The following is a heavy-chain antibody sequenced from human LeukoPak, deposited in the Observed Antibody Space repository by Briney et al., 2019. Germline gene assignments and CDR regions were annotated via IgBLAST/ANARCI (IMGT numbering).Heavy chain of an antibody. V-gene: IGHV4-59*01. D-gene: IGHD3-10*01. J-gene: IGHJ4*02. CDR1: DGSISSYC. CDR2: MYHTGTT. CDR3: ARFLLSWQSSGFYFDH. Sequence: PGETLSLTCTVSDGSISSYCGGWVRQPPGKGLEWLRYMYHTGTTTKYNPSLQGRVSLSADTSKNQVSLRLNSVTAADTAVYYCARFLLSWQSSGFYFDHWGPGTLVSVSS.